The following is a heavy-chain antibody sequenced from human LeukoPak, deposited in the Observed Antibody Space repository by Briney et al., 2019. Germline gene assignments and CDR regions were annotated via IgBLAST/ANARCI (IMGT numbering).Heavy chain of an antibody. CDR3: ARGPPIVVVPAAISWFDP. CDR1: GGSISSYY. CDR2: IYYSGST. V-gene: IGHV4-59*01. J-gene: IGHJ5*02. D-gene: IGHD2-2*01. Sequence: PSETLSLTCTVSGGSISSYYWSWIRQPPGKGLEWIGYIYYSGSTNYNPSLKSRVTISVDTSKNQSSLKLSSVTAADTAVYYCARGPPIVVVPAAISWFDPWGQGTLVTVSS.